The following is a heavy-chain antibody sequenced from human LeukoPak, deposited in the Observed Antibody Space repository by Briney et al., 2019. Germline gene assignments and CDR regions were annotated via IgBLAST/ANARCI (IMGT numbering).Heavy chain of an antibody. Sequence: PGGSLRLSCAASGFTVSSNYMSWVRQAPGKGLEWFSIIYSGGSTYYADSVKGRFTISRDNSKNTLYLQMNSLRAEDTAVYFCARGEGSGWFSRKWFDPWGQGTLVTVSS. CDR2: IYSGGST. D-gene: IGHD6-19*01. CDR3: ARGEGSGWFSRKWFDP. CDR1: GFTVSSNY. V-gene: IGHV3-66*01. J-gene: IGHJ5*02.